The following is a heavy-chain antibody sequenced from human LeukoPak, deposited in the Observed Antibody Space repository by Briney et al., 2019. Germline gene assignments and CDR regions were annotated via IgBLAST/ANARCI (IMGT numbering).Heavy chain of an antibody. D-gene: IGHD2-15*01. CDR3: ARVGCSGGSCYRSIFDY. CDR1: GYTFTGYY. Sequence: EASVKVSCKASGYTFTGYYMHWVRQAPGQGLEWMGRINPNSGGTNYAQKFQGRVTMTRDTSISTAYMELSRLRSDDTAAYYCARVGCSGGSCYRSIFDYWGQGTLVTVSS. CDR2: INPNSGGT. V-gene: IGHV1-2*06. J-gene: IGHJ4*02.